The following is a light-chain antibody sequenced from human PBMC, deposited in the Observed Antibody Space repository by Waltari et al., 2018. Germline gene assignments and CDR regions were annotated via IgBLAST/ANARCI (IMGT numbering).Light chain of an antibody. CDR1: QSVLYSSNNRNY. CDR2: WAS. Sequence: DIVMTQSPDSLAVSLGERATINCKSSQSVLYSSNNRNYLAGYQQKPGQSPKLLIYWASTRESGAPDRFSGSGSGTDFTLTISSLQAEDVAVYYCQQYYTTPPTFGQGTKLEIK. V-gene: IGKV4-1*01. J-gene: IGKJ2*01. CDR3: QQYYTTPPT.